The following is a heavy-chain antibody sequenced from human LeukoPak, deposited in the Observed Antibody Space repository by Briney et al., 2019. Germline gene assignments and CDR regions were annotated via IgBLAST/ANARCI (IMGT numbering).Heavy chain of an antibody. CDR3: AKARGSSVYEQFDY. CDR2: ISGSGEST. Sequence: GGSLRLSCAASGFSFSSYAMNWVRQAPGKGLEWVSGISGSGESTDYADSVKGRFTISRDNSKNTLFLQMNSLRADDTAVYYCAKARGSSVYEQFDYWGQGTQVTVSS. V-gene: IGHV3-23*01. CDR1: GFSFSSYA. D-gene: IGHD5/OR15-5a*01. J-gene: IGHJ4*02.